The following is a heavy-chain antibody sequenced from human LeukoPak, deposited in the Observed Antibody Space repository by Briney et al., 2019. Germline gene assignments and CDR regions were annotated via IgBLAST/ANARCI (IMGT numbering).Heavy chain of an antibody. CDR2: ISYDGSNK. CDR3: AKELRGYSYGLRNNWFDP. D-gene: IGHD5-18*01. Sequence: TGGSLRLSCAASGFTFSSYGMHWVRQAPGKGLEWVALISYDGSNKYYADSVKGRFTISRDNSKNTLYLQMNSLRAEDTAVYYCAKELRGYSYGLRNNWFDPWGQGTLVTVSS. CDR1: GFTFSSYG. V-gene: IGHV3-30*18. J-gene: IGHJ5*02.